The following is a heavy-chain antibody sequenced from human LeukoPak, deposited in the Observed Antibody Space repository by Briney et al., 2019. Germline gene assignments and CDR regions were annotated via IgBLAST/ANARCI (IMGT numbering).Heavy chain of an antibody. Sequence: VKPSETLSLTCTVSGGSISSSSYYWGWIRQPPGKGLEWIGSFYYGRNTYYNPSLKSRVTISADTSKNQFSLKLSSVTAADTAVYYCARDSPPPYCSSTSCYRSAFDIWGQGTMVTVSS. CDR3: ARDSPPPYCSSTSCYRSAFDI. V-gene: IGHV4-39*07. D-gene: IGHD2-2*02. CDR1: GGSISSSSYY. J-gene: IGHJ3*02. CDR2: FYYGRNT.